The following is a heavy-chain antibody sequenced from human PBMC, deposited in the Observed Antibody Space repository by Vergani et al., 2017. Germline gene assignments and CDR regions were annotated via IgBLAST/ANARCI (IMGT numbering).Heavy chain of an antibody. D-gene: IGHD7-27*01. CDR2: ISSSSSTI. V-gene: IGHV3-21*01. CDR3: ARGGNWGSAFDY. CDR1: GFTFSSYS. Sequence: EVQLVESGGGLVKPGGSLRLSCAASGFTFSSYSMNWVRQAPGKGLEWVSSISSSSSTIYYADSVKGRFTISRDNAKNSLYLQMNSLRAEDTAVYYCARGGNWGSAFDYWGQGTLVTVSS. J-gene: IGHJ4*02.